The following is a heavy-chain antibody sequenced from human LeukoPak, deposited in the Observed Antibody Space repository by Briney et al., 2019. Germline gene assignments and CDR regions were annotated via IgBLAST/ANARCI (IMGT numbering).Heavy chain of an antibody. Sequence: GASVKVSCKASGYTFTGYYMHWVRQAPGQGLEWMGWINPNSGGTNYAQKFQGRVTMTRDTSISTAYMELSRLRSDDTAVYYCARVSSGYDYEGYYFDYWGQGILVTVSS. CDR2: INPNSGGT. V-gene: IGHV1-2*02. CDR1: GYTFTGYY. D-gene: IGHD5-12*01. CDR3: ARVSSGYDYEGYYFDY. J-gene: IGHJ4*02.